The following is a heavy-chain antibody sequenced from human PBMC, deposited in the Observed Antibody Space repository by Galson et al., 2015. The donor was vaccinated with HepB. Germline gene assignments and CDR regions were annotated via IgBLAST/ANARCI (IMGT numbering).Heavy chain of an antibody. D-gene: IGHD3-22*01. CDR2: ISNDGNNK. J-gene: IGHJ4*02. Sequence: SLRLSCAASGFTFTNFAMHWVRQAPGKGLEWVAIISNDGNNKNYADSVKGRFTISRDISKNTLYLQMNSLRAGDTAVYYCASDPDDTNGYYDSFDQWGQGTLVTVSS. V-gene: IGHV3-30-3*01. CDR3: ASDPDDTNGYYDSFDQ. CDR1: GFTFTNFA.